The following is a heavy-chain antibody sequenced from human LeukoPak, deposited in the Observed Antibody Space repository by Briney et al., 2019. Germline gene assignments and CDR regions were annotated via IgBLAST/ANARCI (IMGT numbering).Heavy chain of an antibody. CDR2: IYDSGST. V-gene: IGHV4-59*08. CDR1: GGSTSRYY. Sequence: SETLSLTCTVSGGSTSRYYWSWIRQPPGKSLEWIGYIYDSGSTAYNPSLKSRVTISIDTSNNRFSLNLTSVTAADTAVYYCARLPGIAAVWGQGTLVIVSS. J-gene: IGHJ1*01. D-gene: IGHD6-13*01. CDR3: ARLPGIAAV.